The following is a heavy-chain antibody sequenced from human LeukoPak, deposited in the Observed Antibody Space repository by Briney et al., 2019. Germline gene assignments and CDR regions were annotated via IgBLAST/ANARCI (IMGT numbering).Heavy chain of an antibody. CDR3: ARHGGTAYSSSWYNWFDP. D-gene: IGHD6-13*01. Sequence: SETLSLTCTVSGGSISGYYWSWIRQPPGKGLEWIGYIYYSGSTNYNPSPKSRVTISVDTSKNQFSLKLSSVTAADTAVYYCARHGGTAYSSSWYNWFDPWGQGTLVTVSS. J-gene: IGHJ5*02. V-gene: IGHV4-59*08. CDR2: IYYSGST. CDR1: GGSISGYY.